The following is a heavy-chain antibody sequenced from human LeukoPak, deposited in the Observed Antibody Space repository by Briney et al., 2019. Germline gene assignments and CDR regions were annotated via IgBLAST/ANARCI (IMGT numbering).Heavy chain of an antibody. D-gene: IGHD2-15*01. Sequence: GGSLRLSCAASGFTLSSYWMTWVRQAPGKGLEWVAYIKQDGSEKYYMDSVKGRFTISRGNAKNSLYLQMNSLKAEDTAVYYCARGGAYCSGGSCYSGRNWFDPWGQGTLVTVSS. CDR3: ARGGAYCSGGSCYSGRNWFDP. J-gene: IGHJ5*02. CDR2: IKQDGSEK. V-gene: IGHV3-7*01. CDR1: GFTLSSYW.